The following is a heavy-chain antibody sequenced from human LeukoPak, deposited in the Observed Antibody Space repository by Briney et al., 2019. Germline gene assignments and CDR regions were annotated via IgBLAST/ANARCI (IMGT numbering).Heavy chain of an antibody. CDR2: ISGSGGST. D-gene: IGHD3-10*01. J-gene: IGHJ4*02. CDR1: GFTFSSYA. CDR3: ANHYGSGSYETLDY. V-gene: IGHV3-23*01. Sequence: GGSLRLSCTASGFTFSSYAMSWVRHAPGKGLEWVSAISGSGGSTYYADSVKGRFTISRDNSKNTLYLQMNSLRAEDTAVYYCANHYGSGSYETLDYWGQGTLVTVSS.